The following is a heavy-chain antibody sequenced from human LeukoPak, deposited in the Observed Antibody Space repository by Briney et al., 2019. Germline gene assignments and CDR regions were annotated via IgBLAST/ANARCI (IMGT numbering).Heavy chain of an antibody. V-gene: IGHV4-61*05. D-gene: IGHD4-17*01. Sequence: SETLSLTCTVSGDSISTSNSYWGWIRQPPGKGLEWIGYIYYSGSTNYNPSLKSRVTISVDTSKNQFSLKLSSVTAADTAVYYCATSLDYYGDYVFWGQGTLVTVSS. CDR3: ATSLDYYGDYVF. CDR2: IYYSGST. J-gene: IGHJ4*02. CDR1: GDSISTSNSY.